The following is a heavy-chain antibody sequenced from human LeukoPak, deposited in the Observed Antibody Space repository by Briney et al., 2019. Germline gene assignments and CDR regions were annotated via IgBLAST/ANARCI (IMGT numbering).Heavy chain of an antibody. Sequence: SETLSLTCAVYGGSFSGYYWSWIRQPPGKGLEWIGEINHSGSTNYNQSLKSRVTISVDTSKNQFSLKLSSVTAADTAVYYCARERTLRFLEWLLPPDHWFDPWGQGTLVTVSS. D-gene: IGHD3-3*01. CDR3: ARERTLRFLEWLLPPDHWFDP. CDR1: GGSFSGYY. J-gene: IGHJ5*02. CDR2: INHSGST. V-gene: IGHV4-34*01.